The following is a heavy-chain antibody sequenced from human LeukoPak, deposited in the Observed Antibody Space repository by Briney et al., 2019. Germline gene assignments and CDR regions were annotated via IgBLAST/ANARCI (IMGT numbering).Heavy chain of an antibody. J-gene: IGHJ4*02. Sequence: SVKVSCKASGGTFSSYAISWVRQAPGQGLEWMGGIIPIFGTASYAQKFQGRVTITADKSTSTAYMELSSLRSEDTAVYYCQLYGDYQYYFDYWGQGTLVTVSS. V-gene: IGHV1-69*06. CDR3: QLYGDYQYYFDY. CDR1: GGTFSSYA. D-gene: IGHD4-17*01. CDR2: IIPIFGTA.